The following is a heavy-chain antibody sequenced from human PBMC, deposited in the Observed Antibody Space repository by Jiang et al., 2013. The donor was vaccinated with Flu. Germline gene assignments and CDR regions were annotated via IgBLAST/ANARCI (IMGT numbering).Heavy chain of an antibody. CDR3: ARLRVGALPGFDY. J-gene: IGHJ4*02. D-gene: IGHD1-26*01. Sequence: LLKPSETLSLTCTVSGGSISSSSYYWGWIRQPPGKGLEWIGSIYYSGSTYYNPSLKSRVTISVDTSKNQFSLKLSSVTAADTAVYYCARLRVGALPGFDYWGQGTLVTVSS. CDR1: GGSISSSSYY. V-gene: IGHV4-39*01. CDR2: IYYSGST.